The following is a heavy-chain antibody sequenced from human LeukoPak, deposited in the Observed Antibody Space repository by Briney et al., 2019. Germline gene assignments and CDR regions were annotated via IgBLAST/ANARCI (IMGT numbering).Heavy chain of an antibody. CDR2: IDHRRST. D-gene: IGHD3-10*01. J-gene: IGHJ4*02. CDR3: ERGWGEPL. Sequence: SETLSLTCAVSGGSLNNYYWSWVRQPPGKGLEWIGEIDHRRSTNYNPSLKSRVTISLDTSKNQFSLRLNSLTAADAAVYYCERGWGEPLWGQRTLVTVSS. V-gene: IGHV4-34*01. CDR1: GGSLNNYY.